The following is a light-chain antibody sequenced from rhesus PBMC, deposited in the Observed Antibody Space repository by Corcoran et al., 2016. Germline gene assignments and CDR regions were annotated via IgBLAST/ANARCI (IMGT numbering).Light chain of an antibody. CDR2: KAS. Sequence: DIQMTQSPSSLSASVGDTVTITCRASQSISSWLDWFQQKPGKAPKLLIYKASSLQSGVPSRFSGSGSGTDFTLTINSLQPEDFATYYCLQYSSSPLTFGGGTKVELK. J-gene: IGKJ4*01. CDR1: QSISSW. V-gene: IGKV1-22*01. CDR3: LQYSSSPLT.